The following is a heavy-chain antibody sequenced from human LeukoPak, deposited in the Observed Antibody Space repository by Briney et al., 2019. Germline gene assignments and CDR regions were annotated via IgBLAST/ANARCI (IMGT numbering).Heavy chain of an antibody. CDR1: GFTFSSYA. V-gene: IGHV3-23*01. CDR3: AKYPGGMVRGVSAGLDYYFGMDV. D-gene: IGHD3-10*01. CDR2: ISGSGAST. J-gene: IGHJ6*02. Sequence: GGSLSLSCAASGFTFSSYAMSWLRQAPGKGLEGVSAISGSGASTYYADSVKGRFTISRDNSKNTLFLQMNSLRAEDTAVYYCAKYPGGMVRGVSAGLDYYFGMDVWGQGTTVTVSS.